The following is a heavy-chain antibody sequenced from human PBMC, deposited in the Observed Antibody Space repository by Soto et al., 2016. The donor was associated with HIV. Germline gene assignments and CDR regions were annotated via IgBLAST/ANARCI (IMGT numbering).Heavy chain of an antibody. Sequence: QVQLQESGPGLVKPSQTLSLTCTASGDSISNNAYHWNWIRRAAGKRLEWLGRIYASGTTNYNPTLESRVTMSMDTSKNQISLNLNSVTAADTAVYYCAGGMGSITYYSSSEQKXILNYYKIDVWGKGTTVTVSS. D-gene: IGHD3-10*01. CDR2: IYASGTT. CDR1: GDSISNNAYH. J-gene: IGHJ6*04. V-gene: IGHV4-61*02. CDR3: AGGMGSITYYSSSEQKXILNYYKIDV.